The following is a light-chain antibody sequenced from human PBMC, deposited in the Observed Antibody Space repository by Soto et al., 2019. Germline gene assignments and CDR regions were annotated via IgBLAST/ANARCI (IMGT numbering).Light chain of an antibody. CDR3: SSYGGNYNFV. J-gene: IGLJ1*01. V-gene: IGLV2-8*01. Sequence: QSALTQPPSASGSPGQSVTISCTGTSSDVGEYNYVSWYQQHPGKAPRLMIFEVNKRPSGVPDRFSGSKSGNTASLTVSGLQAEDEADYYCSSYGGNYNFVFGTGTKVTLL. CDR1: SSDVGEYNY. CDR2: EVN.